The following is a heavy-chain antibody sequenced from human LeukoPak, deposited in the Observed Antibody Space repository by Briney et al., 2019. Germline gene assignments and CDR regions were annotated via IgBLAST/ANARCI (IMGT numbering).Heavy chain of an antibody. D-gene: IGHD3-9*01. CDR3: ARVEEGLYVLRYFDRMDV. Sequence: AGRSLSLSCAAAGFTFSSYAMHWVSRAPGKELQGVAGITYDGSNKYYADSVKGRFTISRDNSKNTLYLQMNSLRAEDTAVYYCARVEEGLYVLRYFDRMDVWGKGTTVTVSS. J-gene: IGHJ6*04. CDR2: ITYDGSNK. V-gene: IGHV3-30*04. CDR1: GFTFSSYA.